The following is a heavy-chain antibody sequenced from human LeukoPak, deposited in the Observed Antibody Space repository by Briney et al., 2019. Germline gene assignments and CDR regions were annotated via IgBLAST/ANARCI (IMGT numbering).Heavy chain of an antibody. D-gene: IGHD3-3*01. Sequence: PSETLSLTCTVSGGSISSSSYYWGWIRQPPGKGLEWIGSIYYSGSTYYNPSLKSRVTISVDTSKNQFSLKLSSVTAADTAVYYCARQVSIFGVVIIHNWFDPWGQGTLVTVSS. CDR2: IYYSGST. CDR3: ARQVSIFGVVIIHNWFDP. V-gene: IGHV4-39*01. CDR1: GGSISSSSYY. J-gene: IGHJ5*02.